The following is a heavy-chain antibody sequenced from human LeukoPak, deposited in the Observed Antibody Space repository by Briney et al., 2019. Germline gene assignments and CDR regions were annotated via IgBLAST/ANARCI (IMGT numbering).Heavy chain of an antibody. CDR2: MKQDGSEK. J-gene: IGHJ4*02. V-gene: IGHV3-7*01. D-gene: IGHD3-22*01. CDR3: ARETYYYDTSGYYCTYFDY. CDR1: GFTFSSYW. Sequence: PAGSLRLSCAASGFTFSSYWMSWVRQTPGKGLEWVANMKQDGSEKYYVDSVKGRFTISRDNAKNSLYLQMNSLRAEDTAVYYCARETYYYDTSGYYCTYFDYWGQGILVTVSS.